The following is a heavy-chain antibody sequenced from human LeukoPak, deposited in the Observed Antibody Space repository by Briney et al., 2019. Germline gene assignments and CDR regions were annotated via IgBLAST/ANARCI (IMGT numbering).Heavy chain of an antibody. CDR1: GFTFSSYA. CDR3: AGGSLGSGTSSDCCPLDY. CDR2: ISYDGSNK. V-gene: IGHV3-30-3*01. D-gene: IGHD2-15*01. Sequence: PGRSLRLSCAASGFTFSSYAMHWVRQAPGKGLEWVAVISYDGSNKYYADSVKGRFTISRDNSKNTLYLQMNSLRADDTAVYYCAGGSLGSGTSSDCCPLDYWGQGTLVTVSS. J-gene: IGHJ4*02.